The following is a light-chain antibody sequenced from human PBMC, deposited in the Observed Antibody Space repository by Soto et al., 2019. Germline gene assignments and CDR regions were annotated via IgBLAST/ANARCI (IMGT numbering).Light chain of an antibody. Sequence: QSVLTQPPSASGTPGQRVTISCSGRRSNVGTNLVNWYQQLPGTAPKLLIYAHIQRPSGVPDRFSGSTSGTSASLAISGLQSEDEADYYCNSYVAGSNVFGTGTKLTVL. CDR3: NSYVAGSNV. CDR1: RSNVGTNL. J-gene: IGLJ1*01. CDR2: AHI. V-gene: IGLV1-44*01.